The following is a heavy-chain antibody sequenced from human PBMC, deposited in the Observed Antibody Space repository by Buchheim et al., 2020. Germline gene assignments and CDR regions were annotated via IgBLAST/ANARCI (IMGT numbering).Heavy chain of an antibody. D-gene: IGHD2-15*01. Sequence: QVQLVESGGGVVQPGRSLRLSCAASGFTFSSYGMHWVRQAPGKGLEWVAVISYDGSNKYYADSVKGRFTISRDNSKNTLYLQMNSLRAEDTAVYYCAKDTTHCSGGSCSTSRGQGTL. CDR2: ISYDGSNK. V-gene: IGHV3-30*18. CDR1: GFTFSSYG. J-gene: IGHJ4*02. CDR3: AKDTTHCSGGSCSTS.